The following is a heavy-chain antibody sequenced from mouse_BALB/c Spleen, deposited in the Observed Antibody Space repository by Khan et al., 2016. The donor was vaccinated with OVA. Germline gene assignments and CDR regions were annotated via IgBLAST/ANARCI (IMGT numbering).Heavy chain of an antibody. CDR1: GYTFTSYW. V-gene: IGHV1S81*02. CDR3: ARIKKIVATYFDY. D-gene: IGHD1-1*01. J-gene: IGHJ2*01. Sequence: QVQLQQPGAELVKAGASVKMSCKASGYTFTSYWIHWVKQRLGQGLEWFAETNPTNGRIYYNEKFKSKATLTVDKSSSTAYMLLSGPTCEDSAVYYCARIKKIVATYFDYWGQGTTLTVSS. CDR2: TNPTNGRI.